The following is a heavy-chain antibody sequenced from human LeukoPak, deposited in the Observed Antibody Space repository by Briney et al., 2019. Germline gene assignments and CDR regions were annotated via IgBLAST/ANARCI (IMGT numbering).Heavy chain of an antibody. Sequence: GGSLRLSCAASGFTFSSYAMSWVRQAPGEGLEWVSAISGSGGSTYYADSVKGRFTISRDNSKSTLYLQMNSLRAEDTAVYYCAKDPVEWQLLNLDYWGQGTLVTVSS. CDR2: ISGSGGST. D-gene: IGHD1-26*01. J-gene: IGHJ4*02. V-gene: IGHV3-23*01. CDR1: GFTFSSYA. CDR3: AKDPVEWQLLNLDY.